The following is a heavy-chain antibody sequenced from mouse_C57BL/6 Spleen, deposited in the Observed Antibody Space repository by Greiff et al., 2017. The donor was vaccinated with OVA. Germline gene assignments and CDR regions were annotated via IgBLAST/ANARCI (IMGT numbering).Heavy chain of an antibody. Sequence: EVQLQQSGPELVKPGASVKISCKASGYTFTDYYMNWVKQSPGQGLEWIGDINPNNGGTSYNQKFKGKATLTVDKSSSTAYMELRSLTSEDSAVYCCAKGRAFDYWGQGTTLTVSS. CDR3: AKGRAFDY. CDR1: GYTFTDYY. V-gene: IGHV1-26*01. CDR2: INPNNGGT. J-gene: IGHJ2*01. D-gene: IGHD6-1*01.